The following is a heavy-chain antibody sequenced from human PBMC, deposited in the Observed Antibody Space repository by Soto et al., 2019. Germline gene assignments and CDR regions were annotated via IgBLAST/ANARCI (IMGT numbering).Heavy chain of an antibody. J-gene: IGHJ5*02. V-gene: IGHV3-9*01. D-gene: IGHD6-6*01. Sequence: EVQLVESGGGLVQPGRSLRLSCAASGFTFDDYAMHWVRQGPVKGLEWVSGISWNSGSIGYADSVQGRFTISRENAKKSLYLQMNSLRPEDTALYYCVKGIDRSSSSWFDPWGQGTLVTVSS. CDR3: VKGIDRSSSSWFDP. CDR2: ISWNSGSI. CDR1: GFTFDDYA.